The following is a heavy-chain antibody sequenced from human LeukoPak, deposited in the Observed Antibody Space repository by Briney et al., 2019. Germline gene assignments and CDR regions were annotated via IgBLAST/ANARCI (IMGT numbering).Heavy chain of an antibody. J-gene: IGHJ3*02. CDR3: ARDLGSLDCSAFDI. D-gene: IGHD3-10*01. CDR2: IIPILGIA. Sequence: AASVKLSCNASGGTFSSYAISWVRQAPGPGLEWMGRIIPILGIANYAQKFQGRVTITADKSTSTAYMQLSSLISEDTAAYYCARDLGSLDCSAFDIWGQRTMVTVSS. V-gene: IGHV1-69*04. CDR1: GGTFSSYA.